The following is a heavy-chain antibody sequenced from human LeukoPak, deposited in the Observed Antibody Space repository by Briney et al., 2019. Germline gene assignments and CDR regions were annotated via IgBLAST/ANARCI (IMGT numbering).Heavy chain of an antibody. J-gene: IGHJ4*02. CDR3: ARYYSSGWFSYFDY. CDR1: GGSISSYY. CDR2: IYYSGST. D-gene: IGHD6-19*01. Sequence: PSETLSLACTVSGGSISSYYWSWIRQPPGKGLEWIGYIYYSGSTNYNPSLKSRVTISVDTSKNQFSLKLSSVTAADTAVYYCARYYSSGWFSYFDYWGQGTLVTVSS. V-gene: IGHV4-59*01.